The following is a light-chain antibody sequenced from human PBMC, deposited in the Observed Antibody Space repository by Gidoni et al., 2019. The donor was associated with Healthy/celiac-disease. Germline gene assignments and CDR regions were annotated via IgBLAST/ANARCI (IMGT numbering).Light chain of an antibody. CDR3: QHSYSTPYT. CDR1: QSISSY. J-gene: IGKJ2*01. Sequence: DIQMTQYPSSLSASVGDRVTITCRASQSISSYLNWYQKKPGKAPKLLIYAASSLQIGVPSRFSGSGSGTDFTLTISSLQPEDSATYYCQHSYSTPYTFGQGTKLEIK. CDR2: AAS. V-gene: IGKV1-39*01.